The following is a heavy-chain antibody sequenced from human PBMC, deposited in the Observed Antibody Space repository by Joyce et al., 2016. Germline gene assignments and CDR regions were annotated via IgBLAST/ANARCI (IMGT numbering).Heavy chain of an antibody. D-gene: IGHD3-3*01. V-gene: IGHV3-53*01. CDR1: GFTVSSSY. CDR3: TRDLYDVNWFDP. J-gene: IGHJ5*02. Sequence: EVQLVESGGGLIQPGGSLRLSCAASGFTVSSSYMGWVRQTPGKGLEWFSVIYNNGDTYYADSVKGRFTISRDNSKNTLFLQMNSLRAEDTAVYYCTRDLYDVNWFDPWGQGTLVTVSS. CDR2: IYNNGDT.